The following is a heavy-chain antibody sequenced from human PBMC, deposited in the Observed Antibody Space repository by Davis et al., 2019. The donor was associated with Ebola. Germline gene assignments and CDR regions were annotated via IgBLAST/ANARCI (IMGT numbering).Heavy chain of an antibody. V-gene: IGHV3-9*01. Sequence: SLKISCIGSGFVFDDHAIHWVRQAPGKGLEWVAGINWNSAFIVYVDSVKGRFTISRDNDKNSVYLQMNNLRVEDTALYYCAKDPFLAYCGSDCVVYWGQGTLVTVSS. CDR1: GFVFDDHA. CDR2: INWNSAFI. CDR3: AKDPFLAYCGSDCVVY. D-gene: IGHD2-21*02. J-gene: IGHJ4*02.